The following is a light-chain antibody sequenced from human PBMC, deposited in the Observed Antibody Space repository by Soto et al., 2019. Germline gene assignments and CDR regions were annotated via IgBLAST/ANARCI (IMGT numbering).Light chain of an antibody. CDR3: SSYTSSSTWV. V-gene: IGLV2-14*01. J-gene: IGLJ3*02. Sequence: QSALTQPASVSGSPGQSITISCTGTSSDVGGYNYVSWYQQHPGKAPKLMIYEVNNRPSGVSNRFSGSKSGNTASLTISGLQAEDEADYYCSSYTSSSTWVSGGGTKVTVL. CDR2: EVN. CDR1: SSDVGGYNY.